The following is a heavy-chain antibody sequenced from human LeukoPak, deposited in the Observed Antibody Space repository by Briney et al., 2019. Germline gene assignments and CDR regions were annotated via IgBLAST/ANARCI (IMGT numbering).Heavy chain of an antibody. Sequence: PSETLSLTCAVYGGSLSGYYWSCLRQPPGKGLEWIGEINHSGSTNYNPSLKRRVTISVDTSKNQFSLKLSSVTAADTAVYYCARGHSISWFDYWGHGTLLTVSS. CDR1: GGSLSGYY. CDR3: ARGHSISWFDY. D-gene: IGHD6-13*01. CDR2: INHSGST. V-gene: IGHV4-34*01. J-gene: IGHJ4*01.